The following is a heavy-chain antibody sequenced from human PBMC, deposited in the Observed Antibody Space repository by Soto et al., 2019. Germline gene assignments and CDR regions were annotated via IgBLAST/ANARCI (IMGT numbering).Heavy chain of an antibody. D-gene: IGHD3-22*01. Sequence: SVKVSCKASGGTFSSYAISWVRQAPGQGREWMGGIIPIFGTANYAQKFQGRVTITADESTSTAYMELSSLRSEDTAVYYCARGEYYYDSSGPKGPYYYYYYGMDVWGQGTTVTVSS. J-gene: IGHJ6*02. CDR1: GGTFSSYA. V-gene: IGHV1-69*13. CDR3: ARGEYYYDSSGPKGPYYYYYYGMDV. CDR2: IIPIFGTA.